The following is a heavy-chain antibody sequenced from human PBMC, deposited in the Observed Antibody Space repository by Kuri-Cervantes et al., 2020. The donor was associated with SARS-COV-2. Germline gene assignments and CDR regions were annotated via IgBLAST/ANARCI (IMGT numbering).Heavy chain of an antibody. V-gene: IGHV4-59*11. CDR1: GGSISSHY. D-gene: IGHD3-22*01. J-gene: IGHJ4*02. Sequence: GSLRLSCTVSGGSISSHYWSWIRQPPGKGLEWIGYVYSSGSTNYSPSLKSRVTMSVDTSKNQFSLKLTSVTAADTAVYYCTRAGYDNSGYYYSFDSWGQGTLVTVSS. CDR3: TRAGYDNSGYYYSFDS. CDR2: VYSSGST.